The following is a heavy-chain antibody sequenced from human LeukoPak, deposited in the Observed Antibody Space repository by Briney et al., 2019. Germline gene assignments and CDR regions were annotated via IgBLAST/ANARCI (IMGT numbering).Heavy chain of an antibody. D-gene: IGHD6-13*01. CDR2: ISAYNGNT. J-gene: IGHJ1*01. Sequence: ASVKVSCKASGYTFTSYGISWVRQAPGQGLEWMGWISAYNGNTNYAQKLQGRVTMTTDTSTSTAYMELRSLRSDDTAVYYCAREHIAAARDQYSQHWGQGTLVTVSS. CDR1: GYTFTSYG. V-gene: IGHV1-18*01. CDR3: AREHIAAARDQYSQH.